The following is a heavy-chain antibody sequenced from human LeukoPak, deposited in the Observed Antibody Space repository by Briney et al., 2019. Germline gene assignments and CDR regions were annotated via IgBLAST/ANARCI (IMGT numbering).Heavy chain of an antibody. CDR2: IHHSGVT. V-gene: IGHV4-38-2*02. CDR1: GYSITSGYD. Sequence: PSETLSLTCTVSGYSITSGYDWGWIRQPPGKGLEWIGSIHHSGVTYFNPSLKSRVTLSVDTSKNQISLKLSSVTAADTAVYYCARAGYDFWSGYPDYMDVWGKGTTVTVSS. D-gene: IGHD3-3*01. J-gene: IGHJ6*03. CDR3: ARAGYDFWSGYPDYMDV.